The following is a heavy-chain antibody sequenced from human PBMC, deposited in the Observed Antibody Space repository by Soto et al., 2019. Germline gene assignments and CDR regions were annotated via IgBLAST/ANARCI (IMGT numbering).Heavy chain of an antibody. CDR1: GGSIRSNNW. CDR2: IFHGGST. V-gene: IGHV4-4*02. Sequence: QVQLQESGPGLVKPSGTLSLTCAVSGGSIRSNNWWCWVRQPPGKGLEWIGEIFHGGSTYYNPSLKTRVTISVDKSKNQFSLKLSSVTAADTAVYYCARVYSGSYSDCWGQGTLVTVSS. D-gene: IGHD1-26*01. CDR3: ARVYSGSYSDC. J-gene: IGHJ4*02.